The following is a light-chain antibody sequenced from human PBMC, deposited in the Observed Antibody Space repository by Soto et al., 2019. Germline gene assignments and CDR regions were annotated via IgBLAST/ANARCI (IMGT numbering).Light chain of an antibody. CDR1: SSDVGGYNY. Sequence: QSALTQPASVSGSPGQSITISCTGTSSDVGGYNYVSWYQQHPGKAPKLMIYEVTTRPSGVSDRFSGSRSGNTASLTISGLQAEDEADYYCLSHTGSRTLFGGGTKLTVL. CDR3: LSHTGSRTL. J-gene: IGLJ3*02. V-gene: IGLV2-14*01. CDR2: EVT.